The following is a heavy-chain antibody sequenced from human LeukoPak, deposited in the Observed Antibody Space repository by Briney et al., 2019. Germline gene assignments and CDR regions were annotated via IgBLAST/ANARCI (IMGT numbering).Heavy chain of an antibody. V-gene: IGHV4-59*01. Sequence: SETLSLTCTVSGGSTSSYYWSWIRQPPGKGLEWIGYIYYSGSTNYNPSLKSRVTISVDTSKNQFSLKLSSVTAADTAVYYCARGSTGTANFDYWGQGTLVTVSS. D-gene: IGHD1-1*01. CDR3: ARGSTGTANFDY. J-gene: IGHJ4*02. CDR1: GGSTSSYY. CDR2: IYYSGST.